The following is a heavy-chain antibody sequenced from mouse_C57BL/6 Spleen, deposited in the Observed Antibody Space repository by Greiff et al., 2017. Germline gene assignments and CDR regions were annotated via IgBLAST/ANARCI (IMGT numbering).Heavy chain of an antibody. CDR2: FHTYNDDT. D-gene: IGHD1-1*01. Sequence: QVHVKQSGAELVKPGASVKMSCKASGYTFTTYPIEWMKQNHGKSLEWIGNFHTYNDDTKYNEKFKGKATLTVEKSSSTVFLELSRLTSDESAVYYCARAYGSSYGAWFAYWGQGTLVTVSA. V-gene: IGHV1-47*01. CDR3: ARAYGSSYGAWFAY. J-gene: IGHJ3*01. CDR1: GYTFTTYP.